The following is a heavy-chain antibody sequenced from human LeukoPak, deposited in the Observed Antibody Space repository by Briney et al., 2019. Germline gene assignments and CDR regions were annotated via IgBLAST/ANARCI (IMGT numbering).Heavy chain of an antibody. CDR3: ARVDKTYGAHEVS. Sequence: ASVKVSCKASGYTFTNYGISWVRQAPGQGLEWMGWSSADSGNTKYPQKLQGRVTMTTDTSTTTAYMELRSLRSDDTAMYYCARVDKTYGAHEVSWGQGTLVTVSS. CDR2: SSADSGNT. D-gene: IGHD4/OR15-4a*01. V-gene: IGHV1-18*01. CDR1: GYTFTNYG. J-gene: IGHJ5*02.